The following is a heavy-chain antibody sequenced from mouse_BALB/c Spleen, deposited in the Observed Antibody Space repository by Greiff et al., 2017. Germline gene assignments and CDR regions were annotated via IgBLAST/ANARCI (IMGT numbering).Heavy chain of an antibody. CDR3: ARGQYGWGMDY. CDR2: ISSGGST. V-gene: IGHV5-6-5*01. D-gene: IGHD2-10*02. CDR1: GFTFSSYA. J-gene: IGHJ4*01. Sequence: EVMLVESGGGLVKPGGSLKLSCAASGFTFSSYAMSWVRQTPEKRLEWVASISSGGSTYYPDSVKGRFTISRDNARNILYLQMSSLRSEDTAMYYCARGQYGWGMDYWGQGTSVTVSS.